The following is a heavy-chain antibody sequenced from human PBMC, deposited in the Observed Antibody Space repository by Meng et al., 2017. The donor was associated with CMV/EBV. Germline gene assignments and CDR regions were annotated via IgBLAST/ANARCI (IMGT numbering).Heavy chain of an antibody. D-gene: IGHD1-26*01. CDR2: INRNGGST. CDR1: GFTFDDYG. Sequence: GESLKISCAASGFTFDDYGMSWVRPAPGKGPEWVSGINRNGGSTGHADSVKGRFTIPRDNAKNSLYLQMNSLRAEDTALYHCAREWVLSRGRKQNAFDIWGQGTMVTVSS. V-gene: IGHV3-20*01. CDR3: AREWVLSRGRKQNAFDI. J-gene: IGHJ3*02.